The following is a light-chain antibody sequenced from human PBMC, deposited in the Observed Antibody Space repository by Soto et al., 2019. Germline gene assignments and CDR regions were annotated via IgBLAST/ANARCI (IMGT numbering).Light chain of an antibody. CDR1: QSISSY. J-gene: IGKJ1*01. CDR3: QQSYSTPQA. V-gene: IGKV1-39*01. CDR2: AAS. Sequence: DIQMSLSTSSLSASVGDRVTITCRASQSISSYLNWYQQKPGKAPKLLIYAASSLQSGVPSRFSGSGSGTDFTLTISSLQPEDFATYYCQQSYSTPQAFGQGTKVDIK.